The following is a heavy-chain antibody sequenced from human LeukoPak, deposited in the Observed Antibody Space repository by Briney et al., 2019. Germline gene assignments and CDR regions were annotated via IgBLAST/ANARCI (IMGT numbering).Heavy chain of an antibody. V-gene: IGHV3-7*01. Sequence: GGSLRLSCAASGFTFSSYWMSWVRQAPGKGLEWVANIRQDGSERYYVDSVKGRFTISRDNAKNSLYLQMNSLRAEDTAVYHCARDYGGSSPFDYWGQGTLVTVSS. CDR2: IRQDGSER. CDR1: GFTFSSYW. J-gene: IGHJ4*02. CDR3: ARDYGGSSPFDY. D-gene: IGHD4-23*01.